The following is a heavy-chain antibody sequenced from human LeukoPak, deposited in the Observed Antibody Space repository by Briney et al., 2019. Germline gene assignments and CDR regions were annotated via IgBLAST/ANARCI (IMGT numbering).Heavy chain of an antibody. V-gene: IGHV5-51*01. J-gene: IGHJ4*02. Sequence: GESLKISCXGSGYSFTSYWIGWVREMPGKGLEWMGITYPGDSDTRYSPSFQGQVTISADKSISTAYLQWSSLKASDTAMYYCATQNWGEPTNFDYWGQGTLVTVSS. CDR2: TYPGDSDT. D-gene: IGHD7-27*01. CDR1: GYSFTSYW. CDR3: ATQNWGEPTNFDY.